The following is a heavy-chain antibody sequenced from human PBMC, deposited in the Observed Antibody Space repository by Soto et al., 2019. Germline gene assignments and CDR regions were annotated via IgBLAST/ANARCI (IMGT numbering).Heavy chain of an antibody. J-gene: IGHJ5*02. CDR2: IYYSGST. Sequence: SETLSLTCTFSGGSISSGGYYWSWIRQHPGKGLEWIGYIYYSGSTYYNPSLKSRVTISVDTSKNQFSLKLSSVTAADTAVYYCARLVILSNWFDPWGQGTLVTVSS. CDR3: ARLVILSNWFDP. D-gene: IGHD3-9*01. CDR1: GGSISSGGYY. V-gene: IGHV4-31*03.